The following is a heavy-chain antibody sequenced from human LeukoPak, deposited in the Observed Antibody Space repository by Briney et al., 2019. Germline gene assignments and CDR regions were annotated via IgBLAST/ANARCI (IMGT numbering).Heavy chain of an antibody. CDR1: GFTFSSYE. J-gene: IGHJ6*02. V-gene: IGHV3-48*03. D-gene: IGHD3-10*01. CDR2: ISSSGSTI. CDR3: ARDFTMVRGVIPYYYYGMDV. Sequence: GGSLRLSCAASGFTFSSYEMSWVRQAPGKGLEWVSYISSSGSTIYYADSVKGRFTISRDNAKNSLYLQKNSLGAEDTAVYYCARDFTMVRGVIPYYYYGMDVWGQGTTVTVSS.